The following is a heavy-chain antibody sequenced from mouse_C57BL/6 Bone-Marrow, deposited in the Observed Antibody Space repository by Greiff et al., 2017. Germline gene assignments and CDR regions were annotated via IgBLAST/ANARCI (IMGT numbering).Heavy chain of an antibody. J-gene: IGHJ1*03. V-gene: IGHV1-76*01. D-gene: IGHD2-3*01. CDR3: ARMGRWVLRWYFDV. CDR2: IYPGSGNT. Sequence: VQLVESGAELVRPGASVKLSCKASGYTFTDYYINWVKQRPGQGLEWIARIYPGSGNTYYNEKFKGKATLTADKSSSTAYMQLSSLTSEDSAVYFCARMGRWVLRWYFDVWGTGTTVTVSS. CDR1: GYTFTDYY.